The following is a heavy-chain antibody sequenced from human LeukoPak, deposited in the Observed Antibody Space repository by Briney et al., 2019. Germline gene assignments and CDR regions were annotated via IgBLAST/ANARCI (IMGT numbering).Heavy chain of an antibody. V-gene: IGHV1-46*01. CDR2: INPSGGST. CDR1: GYTFTSYY. Sequence: GASVKDSCKASGYTFTSYYMHWVRQAPGQGLEWMGIINPSGGSTSYAQKFQGRVTMTRDTSTSTVYMELSSLRSEDTAVYYCARDGPAATYYYYYGMDVWGQGTTVTSSS. D-gene: IGHD2-2*01. CDR3: ARDGPAATYYYYYGMDV. J-gene: IGHJ6*02.